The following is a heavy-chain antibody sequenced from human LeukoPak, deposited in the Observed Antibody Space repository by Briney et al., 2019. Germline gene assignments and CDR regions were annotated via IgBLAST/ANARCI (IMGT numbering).Heavy chain of an antibody. CDR1: RFTFSSYA. Sequence: GGSLRLSCAASRFTFSSYAMHWVRQAPGKGLEWVAVISYDGSNKYYADSVKGRFTISRDNSKNTLYLQMNSLRAEDTAVYYCARDDSSSWYELDYWGQGTLVTVSS. CDR2: ISYDGSNK. D-gene: IGHD6-13*01. J-gene: IGHJ4*02. V-gene: IGHV3-30*01. CDR3: ARDDSSSWYELDY.